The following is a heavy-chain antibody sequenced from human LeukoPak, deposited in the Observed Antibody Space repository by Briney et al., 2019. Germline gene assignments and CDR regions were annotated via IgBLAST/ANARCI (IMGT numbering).Heavy chain of an antibody. J-gene: IGHJ4*02. CDR2: IYYSGST. CDR3: ARGGPYGNDY. V-gene: IGHV4-59*08. Sequence: SETLSLTCTVSGGSISSYYWSWIRQPPGKGLEWIGYIYYSGSTYYNPSLKSRVTISVDTSKNQFSLKLSSVTAADTAVYYCARGGPYGNDYWGQGTLVTVSS. D-gene: IGHD3-10*01. CDR1: GGSISSYY.